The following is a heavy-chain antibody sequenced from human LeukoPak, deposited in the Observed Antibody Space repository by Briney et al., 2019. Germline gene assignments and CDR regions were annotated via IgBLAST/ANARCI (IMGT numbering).Heavy chain of an antibody. J-gene: IGHJ4*02. V-gene: IGHV3-30*02. CDR3: VKEKKYYYDTTGYPGYDY. CDR2: IRYDGSNK. Sequence: PGGSLRLSCAASGFIFSDYGMQWVRQAPGKGLEWVAFIRYDGSNKYYADSVKGRFTISRDNSKNTLYLLVNNLRPEDTAVYYCVKEKKYYYDTTGYPGYDYWGQGTLVTVSS. CDR1: GFIFSDYG. D-gene: IGHD3-22*01.